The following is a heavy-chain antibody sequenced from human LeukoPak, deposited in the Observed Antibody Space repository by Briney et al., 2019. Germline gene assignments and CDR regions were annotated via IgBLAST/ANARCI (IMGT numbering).Heavy chain of an antibody. CDR3: TADTEWSVVPRPFDS. D-gene: IGHD4-23*01. V-gene: IGHV3-15*01. CDR2: LKSKEDGGAT. CDR1: GFSFSKVW. J-gene: IGHJ4*02. Sequence: GGSLRLSCAASGFSFSKVWMSWVRQVPGKGLEWVGRLKSKEDGGATDYAAPVKGRFTISRDDSKDTLYLQMNSLKTEDTAVYYCTADTEWSVVPRPFDSWGQGILVVVSS.